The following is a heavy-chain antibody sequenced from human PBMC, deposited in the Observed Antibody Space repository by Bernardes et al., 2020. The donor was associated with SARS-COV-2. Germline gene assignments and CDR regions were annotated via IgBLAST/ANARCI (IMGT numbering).Heavy chain of an antibody. CDR1: GGSISSNSYY. CDR3: ARQGRGLYYYYGMDV. Sequence: SETLSLTCTVSGGSISSNSYYWGWIPQPTGKGLEWIGSLYYSGSTYYNPSLKSRVTISVDTSKNQLSLKLSSVTAADTAVYYCARQGRGLYYYYGMDVWGQGTTVTVSS. V-gene: IGHV4-39*01. CDR2: LYYSGST. J-gene: IGHJ6*02. D-gene: IGHD3-10*01.